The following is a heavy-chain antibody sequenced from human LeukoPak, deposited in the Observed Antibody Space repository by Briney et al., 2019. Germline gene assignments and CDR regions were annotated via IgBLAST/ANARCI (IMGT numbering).Heavy chain of an antibody. CDR3: ARGRGYNAFDI. J-gene: IGHJ3*02. Sequence: SETLSLTCAAYGGSFSGYYRSWIRQPPGKGLEWIGEINHSGSTNYNPSLKSRVTISGDTSKNQFSLKLSSVTAADTTVYYCARGRGYNAFDIWGQGTMVTVSS. D-gene: IGHD5-18*01. V-gene: IGHV4-34*01. CDR2: INHSGST. CDR1: GGSFSGYY.